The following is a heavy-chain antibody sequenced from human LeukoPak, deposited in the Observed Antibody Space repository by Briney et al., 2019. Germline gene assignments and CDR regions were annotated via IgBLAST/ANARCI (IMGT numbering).Heavy chain of an antibody. V-gene: IGHV3-11*01. D-gene: IGHD2-21*02. CDR1: GFTFSDYY. CDR2: ISSSGSTI. Sequence: PGGSLRLSCAASGFTFSDYYMSWIRQAPGKGLEWVSYISSSGSTIYYADSVKGRFTISRDNAKNSLYLQMNSLRAEDTAVYYCARDRRRYCGGDCYSLGIVWGMDVWGQGTTVTVSS. J-gene: IGHJ6*02. CDR3: ARDRRRYCGGDCYSLGIVWGMDV.